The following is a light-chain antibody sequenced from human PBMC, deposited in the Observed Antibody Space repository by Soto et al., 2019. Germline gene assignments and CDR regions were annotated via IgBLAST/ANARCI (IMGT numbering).Light chain of an antibody. CDR1: QGVSGNF. CDR2: AAS. J-gene: IGKJ2*01. CDR3: QQYDSSPPNT. V-gene: IGKV3-20*01. Sequence: EIVLTQSPDTLSLSPGERATLSCRASQGVSGNFLAWYQHRPGQAPRLLIYAASSRPTGTPDRFSGSGSGTDFTLTISRLEPEDFAVYYCQQYDSSPPNTFGQGTRLEIK.